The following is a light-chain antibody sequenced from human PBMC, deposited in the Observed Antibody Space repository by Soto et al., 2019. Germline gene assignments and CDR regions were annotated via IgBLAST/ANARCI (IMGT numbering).Light chain of an antibody. V-gene: IGLV2-14*01. J-gene: IGLJ2*01. CDR1: SSDVGGYKY. CDR2: EVS. CDR3: SSYTRSTTLNVL. Sequence: QSALTQPASVSGSHGQSITISCTGTSSDVGGYKYVSWYQQHPGKVPKLMIYEVSNRPSGVSNRFSGSKSGNTASLSISGLQAGDEAEYYCSSYTRSTTLNVLFGGGTKLTVL.